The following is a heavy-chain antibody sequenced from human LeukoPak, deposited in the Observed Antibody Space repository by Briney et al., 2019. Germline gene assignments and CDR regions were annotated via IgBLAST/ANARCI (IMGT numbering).Heavy chain of an antibody. D-gene: IGHD3-10*01. CDR3: ARGGGQAGFDY. J-gene: IGHJ4*02. Sequence: PGGSLRLSCEASGFTFGTFWMSWVRQAPGKGLEWVANIKQGGSEKNYVDSVKGRFTISRDNAKNSLYLQMNSLRAEDTAVYYCARGGGQAGFDYWGQGTLVTVSS. CDR2: IKQGGSEK. V-gene: IGHV3-7*03. CDR1: GFTFGTFW.